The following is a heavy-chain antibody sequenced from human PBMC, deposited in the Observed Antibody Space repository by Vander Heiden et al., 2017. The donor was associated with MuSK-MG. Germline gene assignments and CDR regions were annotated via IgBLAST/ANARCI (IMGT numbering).Heavy chain of an antibody. CDR2: INPSGGST. J-gene: IGHJ4*02. CDR1: GYTFTSYY. V-gene: IGHV1-46*01. CDR3: AREGSESLFEGTTGYDY. D-gene: IGHD4-17*01. Sequence: QVQLVQSGAEVEKPGASVKVSCKASGYTFTSYYMHWVRQAPGQGLEWMGIINPSGGSTSYAQKFQGRVTMTRDTSTSTVYMELSSLRSEDTAVYYCAREGSESLFEGTTGYDYWGQGTLVTVSS.